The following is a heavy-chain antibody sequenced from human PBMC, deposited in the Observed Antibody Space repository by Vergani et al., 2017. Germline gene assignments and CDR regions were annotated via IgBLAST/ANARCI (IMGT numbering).Heavy chain of an antibody. J-gene: IGHJ4*02. CDR2: IWSKPYGGTT. V-gene: IGHV3-49*04. CDR3: TRDRLYDSYDYFDY. D-gene: IGHD3-16*01. Sequence: EVHLVESGGGLVQPGRSLRLSCSGSGFTLGDYAMTWVRQAPGKGLEWVAFIWSKPYGGTTEYAASVKGRFTISRDDSKTIAYLQMSSLKAEDTAVYYCTRDRLYDSYDYFDYWGQGTLVTVSP. CDR1: GFTLGDYA.